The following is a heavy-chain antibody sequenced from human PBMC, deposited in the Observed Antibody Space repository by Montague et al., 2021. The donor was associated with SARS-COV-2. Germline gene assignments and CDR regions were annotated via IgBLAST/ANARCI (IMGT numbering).Heavy chain of an antibody. D-gene: IGHD2-15*01. Sequence: CAISGDSVSTHSGTWNWVRLSPSRGLEWLGRTYHRSEWYSDYSVSVKSRISINPDTSKNQFSLQLNSVTPEDTAVYYCARAERGSCGDGNCYQYFFNYWGQGTLVTVSS. V-gene: IGHV6-1*01. CDR3: ARAERGSCGDGNCYQYFFNY. J-gene: IGHJ4*02. CDR1: GDSVSTHSGT. CDR2: TYHRSEWYS.